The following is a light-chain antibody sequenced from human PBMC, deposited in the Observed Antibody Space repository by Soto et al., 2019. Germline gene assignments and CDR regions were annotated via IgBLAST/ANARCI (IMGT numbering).Light chain of an antibody. V-gene: IGKV3-20*01. CDR1: QSLSSRY. Sequence: EIVLTQSPGTLSLSPGDRATLSCSASQSLSSRYLAWYRQKPGKAPRLLIYGASNRATGIPDRFSGSGSGTDFTLTISRLEPGDFAVYYCQQYSSSTPTFGGGTKVEIK. CDR2: GAS. CDR3: QQYSSSTPT. J-gene: IGKJ4*01.